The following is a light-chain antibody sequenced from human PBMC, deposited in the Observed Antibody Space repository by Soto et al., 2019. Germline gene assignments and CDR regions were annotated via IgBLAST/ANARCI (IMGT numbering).Light chain of an antibody. CDR1: QSVSSY. CDR3: QQRSNWPPPLT. J-gene: IGKJ4*01. CDR2: DAS. Sequence: EIVLTQSPATLSLSPGERATLSCRASQSVSSYLAWYQQKPGQAPRLLIYDASKRATGIPARFSGSGSGTDFALTISSLEPEDFAVYYCQQRSNWPPPLTFGGGTKVEIK. V-gene: IGKV3-11*01.